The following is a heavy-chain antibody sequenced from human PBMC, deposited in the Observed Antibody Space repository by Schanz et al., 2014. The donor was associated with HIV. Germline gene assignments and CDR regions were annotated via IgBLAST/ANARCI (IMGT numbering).Heavy chain of an antibody. CDR2: IKQDESEK. CDR1: GFTFNSYG. Sequence: EVQMLESGGGSVQPGRSLRLSCAASGFTFNSYGMHWVRQAPGKGLEWVANIKQDESEKYYADSVKGRFTISRDNAKNFLYLQMDSLRAEDTALYYCARDPYCRTTSCYSTAFELWGQGTLVTVSS. J-gene: IGHJ3*01. V-gene: IGHV3-7*01. D-gene: IGHD2-2*01. CDR3: ARDPYCRTTSCYSTAFEL.